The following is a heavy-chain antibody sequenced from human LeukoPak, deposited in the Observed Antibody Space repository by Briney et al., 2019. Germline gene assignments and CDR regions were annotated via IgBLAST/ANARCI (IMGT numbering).Heavy chain of an antibody. CDR3: ARHPKGTYCSSTSCHHDAFDI. CDR2: IYHSGST. CDR1: GYSISSGYY. V-gene: IGHV4-38-2*01. D-gene: IGHD2-2*01. J-gene: IGHJ3*02. Sequence: SETLSLTCAVSGYSISSGYYWGWIRQPPGKGLDWIGSIYHSGSTYYKQSLKSRVTISVDTSKNQFSLKLSSVTAADTAVYYCARHPKGTYCSSTSCHHDAFDIWGQGTMVTVSS.